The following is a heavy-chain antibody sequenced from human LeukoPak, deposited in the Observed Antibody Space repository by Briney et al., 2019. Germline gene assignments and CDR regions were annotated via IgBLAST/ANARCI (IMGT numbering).Heavy chain of an antibody. CDR1: GGTFSSYA. CDR3: ARVQLTMDRRVIITFRFALAY. Sequence: SVKVSCKASGGTFSSYAISWVRQAPGQGLEWMGGIILIFGTANYAQNFQGRVTITADNSTSTAYMEMRSLRSADTAVYCCARVQLTMDRRVIITFRFALAYWGQGTLVTVSS. V-gene: IGHV1-69*06. J-gene: IGHJ4*02. D-gene: IGHD3-10*01. CDR2: IILIFGTA.